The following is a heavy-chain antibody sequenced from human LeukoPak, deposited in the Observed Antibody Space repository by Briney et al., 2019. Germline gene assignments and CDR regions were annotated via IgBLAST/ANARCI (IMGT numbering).Heavy chain of an antibody. CDR1: GGTFSSYA. V-gene: IGHV1-69*05. CDR3: ARRGIRFDSSGWYDY. Sequence: GASVKVSCKASGGTFSSYAISWVRQAPGQGLEWMGGIIPIFGTANYAQKFQGRVTITTDESTSTAYMELSSLRSEDRAVYYCARRGIRFDSSGWYDYWGQGTLVTVSS. CDR2: IIPIFGTA. D-gene: IGHD6-19*01. J-gene: IGHJ4*02.